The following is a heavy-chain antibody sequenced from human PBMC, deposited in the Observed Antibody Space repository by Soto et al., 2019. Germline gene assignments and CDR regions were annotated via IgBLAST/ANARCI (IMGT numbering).Heavy chain of an antibody. Sequence: ASVKVSCKASGYTFTSYGISWVRQAPGQGLEWMGWISAYNGNTNYAQKLQGRVTMTTDTSTSTAYMELRSLRSDDTAVYYCARDLPHCGGDCYSGPLDYWGQGXLVTV. V-gene: IGHV1-18*01. CDR3: ARDLPHCGGDCYSGPLDY. J-gene: IGHJ4*02. CDR1: GYTFTSYG. D-gene: IGHD2-21*02. CDR2: ISAYNGNT.